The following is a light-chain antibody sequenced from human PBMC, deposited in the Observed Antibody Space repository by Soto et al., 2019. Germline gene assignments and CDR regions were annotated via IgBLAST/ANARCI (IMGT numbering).Light chain of an antibody. V-gene: IGKV1-5*01. J-gene: IGKJ1*01. CDR2: DAS. CDR3: LQHNSYSWS. Sequence: DIQMTHSPSTLSASVGDSVTITCRASQSISTWLAWYQQKPGKAPNXLIYDASSLESGVPSRFSGSGSGTEFTITISSLQPDDFETYYCLQHNSYSWSFGQGTKVDIK. CDR1: QSISTW.